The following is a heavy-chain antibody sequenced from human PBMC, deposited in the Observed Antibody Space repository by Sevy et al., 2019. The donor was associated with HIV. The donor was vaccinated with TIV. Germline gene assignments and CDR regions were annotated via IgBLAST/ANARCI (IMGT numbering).Heavy chain of an antibody. Sequence: GGSLRLSCAASGFTFSSYGMHWVRQAPGKGLEWVGVISYDGSNKYYADSVKGRFTISRDNSKNTLYLQMNSLRAEDTAVYYCAKDKVSSSSWYGMDVWGQGTTVTVSS. J-gene: IGHJ6*02. CDR2: ISYDGSNK. CDR3: AKDKVSSSSWYGMDV. V-gene: IGHV3-30*18. D-gene: IGHD6-13*01. CDR1: GFTFSSYG.